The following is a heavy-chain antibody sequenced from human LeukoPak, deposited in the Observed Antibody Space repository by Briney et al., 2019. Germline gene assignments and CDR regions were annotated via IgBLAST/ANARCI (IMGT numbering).Heavy chain of an antibody. CDR2: INPDSGGT. Sequence: ASVKVSCKTSGYTFTDYYMHWVRQAPGQGLEWMGWINPDSGGTSYAQKFQGRVTMTRDTSISTAYMELSRLRFDDTAVYYCARDGGDGYNAYYFDYWGQGSLVTVSS. CDR1: GYTFTDYY. CDR3: ARDGGDGYNAYYFDY. J-gene: IGHJ4*02. V-gene: IGHV1-2*02. D-gene: IGHD5-24*01.